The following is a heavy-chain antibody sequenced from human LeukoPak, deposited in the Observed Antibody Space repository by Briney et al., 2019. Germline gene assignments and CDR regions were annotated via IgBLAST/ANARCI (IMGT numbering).Heavy chain of an antibody. CDR2: ISTRGDNT. CDR3: ARGDAVGATLVAY. CDR1: RHIYSKYP. D-gene: IGHD1-26*01. J-gene: IGHJ4*02. V-gene: IGHV3-23*01. Sequence: GGSLTLFCVAWRHIYSKYPMVGLRRARGEALEWVSSISTRGDNTYYADSVKGRFTTYRDNHKNALFLQVSSLRGEDASVYYCARGDAVGATLVAYWGQGTLVTVSS.